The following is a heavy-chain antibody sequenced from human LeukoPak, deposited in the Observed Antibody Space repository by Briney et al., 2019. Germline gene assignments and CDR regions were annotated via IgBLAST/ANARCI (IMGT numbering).Heavy chain of an antibody. Sequence: GASVKVSCKASGYTFTSYGISWVRQAPGQGLEWMGWISAYNGNTNYAQKLQSRVTMTTDTSTSTAYMELGSLRSDDTAVYYCARGAQMSYYYDSSGSLDIWGQGTMVTVSS. CDR3: ARGAQMSYYYDSSGSLDI. V-gene: IGHV1-18*01. D-gene: IGHD3-22*01. J-gene: IGHJ3*02. CDR2: ISAYNGNT. CDR1: GYTFTSYG.